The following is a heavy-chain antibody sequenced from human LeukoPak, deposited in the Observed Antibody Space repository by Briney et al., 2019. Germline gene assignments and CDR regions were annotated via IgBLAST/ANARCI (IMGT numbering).Heavy chain of an antibody. CDR3: ARGRPGLAPAGTYDF. CDR2: LNPNGGKA. J-gene: IGHJ4*02. Sequence: ASVKVSCKASGYTFTSSDINWLRQATGQGPEWMGWLNPNGGKAGYAQKFQGRVTLTHDTATSTAYMELSNLRFEDTAVYYCARGRPGLAPAGTYDFWGQGTLITVSS. D-gene: IGHD6-13*01. V-gene: IGHV1-8*01. CDR1: GYTFTSSD.